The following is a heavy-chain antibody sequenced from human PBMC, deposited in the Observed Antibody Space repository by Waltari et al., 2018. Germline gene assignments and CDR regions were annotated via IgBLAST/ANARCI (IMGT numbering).Heavy chain of an antibody. Sequence: QVQLQESGPGLVKPSETLSLTCAVSGYSISSGYYWGWIRQPPGKGLEWIGSIYHSGSTYYNPSLKSRVTISVDTSKNQFSLKLSSVTAADTAVYYCARHGAAAGLSFWGQGTLVTVSS. V-gene: IGHV4-38-2*01. D-gene: IGHD6-13*01. CDR1: GYSISSGYY. J-gene: IGHJ4*02. CDR2: IYHSGST. CDR3: ARHGAAAGLSF.